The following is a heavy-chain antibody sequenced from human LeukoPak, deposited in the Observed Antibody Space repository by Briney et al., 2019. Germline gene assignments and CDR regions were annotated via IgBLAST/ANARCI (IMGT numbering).Heavy chain of an antibody. CDR3: ARDRRYYYGSGSYYNGVYYYGMDV. J-gene: IGHJ6*04. D-gene: IGHD3-10*01. Sequence: GGSLRLSCAASGFTFSSYEMNWVRQAPGKGLEWVSYISSSGSTIYYADSVKGRFTISRDKAKNSLYLQMNSLRAEDTDVYYCARDRRYYYGSGSYYNGVYYYGMDVWGKGTTVTVSS. CDR1: GFTFSSYE. CDR2: ISSSGSTI. V-gene: IGHV3-48*03.